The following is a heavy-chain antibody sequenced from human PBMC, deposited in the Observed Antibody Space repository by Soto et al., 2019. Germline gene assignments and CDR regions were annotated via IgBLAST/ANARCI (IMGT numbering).Heavy chain of an antibody. CDR1: GYSFTSYW. V-gene: IGHV5-10-1*01. CDR3: ARLITGTTTPFGMGV. CDR2: IDPSDSYT. J-gene: IGHJ6*02. D-gene: IGHD1-7*01. Sequence: PGESLKISCKGSGYSFTSYWISWVRQMPGKGLEWMGRIDPSDSYTNYSPSFQGHVTISADKSISTAYLQWSSLKASDTAMYYCARLITGTTTPFGMGVWGQGTTVTVSS.